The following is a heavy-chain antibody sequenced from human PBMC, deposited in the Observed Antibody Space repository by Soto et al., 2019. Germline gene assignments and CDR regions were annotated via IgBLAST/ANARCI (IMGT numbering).Heavy chain of an antibody. Sequence: QVQLVQSGAEVKKPGASVKVSCKASGYTFTSYGISWVRQAPGQGLEWMGWISAYNGNTNYAQKFQGIVIMTTDTTASTAYMELRSLRSDDTAVYYCARDGLSAVVVAATPSDYGMDVWGQGTTVTVSS. CDR1: GYTFTSYG. V-gene: IGHV1-18*01. J-gene: IGHJ6*02. CDR3: ARDGLSAVVVAATPSDYGMDV. D-gene: IGHD2-15*01. CDR2: ISAYNGNT.